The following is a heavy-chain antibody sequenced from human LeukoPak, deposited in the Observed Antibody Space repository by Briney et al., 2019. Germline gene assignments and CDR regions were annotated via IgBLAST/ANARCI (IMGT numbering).Heavy chain of an antibody. Sequence: SETLSLTCIVSGGSLISSSYYWGWIRQPPGKGLEWIGSIYYSGNTCYNPSLKSRVTMSVDTSKNQFSLQLSSVTAADTAVYYCARLCKSGRTTVTTRAFDIWGQGTVVTVSS. CDR1: GGSLISSSYY. CDR2: IYYSGNT. J-gene: IGHJ3*02. D-gene: IGHD4-11*01. V-gene: IGHV4-39*01. CDR3: ARLCKSGRTTVTTRAFDI.